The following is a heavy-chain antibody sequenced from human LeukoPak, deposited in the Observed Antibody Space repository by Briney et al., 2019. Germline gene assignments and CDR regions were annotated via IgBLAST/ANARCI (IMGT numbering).Heavy chain of an antibody. Sequence: KPSETLSLTCTVSGGSISSYFWTWIRQPAGKGLEWIGRIYTSGSTDYNPSLKSRVTMSVDTSKNQFSLKLYSVTAADTAVYYCAREGGSGYSVDYWGQGTLVTVSS. J-gene: IGHJ4*02. CDR2: IYTSGST. V-gene: IGHV4-4*07. CDR3: AREGGSGYSVDY. CDR1: GGSISSYF. D-gene: IGHD3-22*01.